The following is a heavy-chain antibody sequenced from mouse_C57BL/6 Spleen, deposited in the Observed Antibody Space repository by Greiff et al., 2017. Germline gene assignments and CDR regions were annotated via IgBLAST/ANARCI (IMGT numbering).Heavy chain of an antibody. CDR1: GYTFTNYW. CDR2: LYPGGGYT. CDR3: ARSSSNCFDY. Sequence: QVQLQQSGAELVRPGTSVKMSCKASGYTFTNYWIGWAKQRPGHGLAWIGDLYPGGGYTNYNEKFKGKATLTADKSSSTAYMQFRSLTSEDSAIYYCARSSSNCFDYWGQGTTLTVSS. V-gene: IGHV1-63*01. J-gene: IGHJ2*01.